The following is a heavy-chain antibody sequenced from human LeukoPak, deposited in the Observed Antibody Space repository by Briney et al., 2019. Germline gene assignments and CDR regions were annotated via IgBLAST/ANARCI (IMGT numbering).Heavy chain of an antibody. V-gene: IGHV3-23*01. D-gene: IGHD5-12*01. J-gene: IGHJ4*02. CDR1: GFTISDYA. Sequence: PGGSLSFSGAASGFTISDYAMNWVRQAPGQGLEWVSTIIGSSGSTFYADSVKGRFTISKDTSKNTLYLHMSSLRADDTAVYYCAKGGYDYVEVAYFDYWGKGTLVTVSS. CDR3: AKGGYDYVEVAYFDY. CDR2: IIGSSGST.